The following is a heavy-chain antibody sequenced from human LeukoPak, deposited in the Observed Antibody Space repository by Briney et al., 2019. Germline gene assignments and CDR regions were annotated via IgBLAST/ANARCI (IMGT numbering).Heavy chain of an antibody. CDR3: AKDSSSSGWNEGANY. CDR1: GFTFSSYW. V-gene: IGHV3-23*01. J-gene: IGHJ4*02. CDR2: IRSRGDST. Sequence: GGSLRLSCAASGFTFSSYWMSWVRQAPGKGLEWVSTIRSRGDSTYNTDSVKGRFTISRDNSKNTLYLQMNSLRAEDTAVYYCAKDSSSSGWNEGANYWGQGTLVTVSS. D-gene: IGHD6-19*01.